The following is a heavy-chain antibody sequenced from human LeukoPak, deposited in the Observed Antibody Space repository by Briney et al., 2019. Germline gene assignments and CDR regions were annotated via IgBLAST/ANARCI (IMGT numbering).Heavy chain of an antibody. CDR2: IRTSRST. D-gene: IGHD2-2*01. Sequence: GGSLRLSCAASGFTFSGYSMNWVRQAPGKGLEWISHIRTSRSTYYADSVKGRFTISRDNAKNSLYLQMNSLRAEDTAVYYCARDRSLSVWDIWGQGTMVTVSS. CDR1: GFTFSGYS. CDR3: ARDRSLSVWDI. J-gene: IGHJ3*02. V-gene: IGHV3-48*04.